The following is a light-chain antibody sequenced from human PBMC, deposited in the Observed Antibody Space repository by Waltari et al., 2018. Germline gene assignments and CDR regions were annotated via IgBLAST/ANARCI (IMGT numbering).Light chain of an antibody. CDR3: QVWDNYSDHWV. J-gene: IGLJ3*02. V-gene: IGLV3-21*04. CDR2: YDN. CDR1: NIGSKS. Sequence: SYVLTQPPSLSVAPGKTARITCGGNNIGSKSVHWCQEKAGQAPVVVISYDNDRPSGIPGRFAASKSGNMATLTISRVEAGDEADYYCQVWDNYSDHWVFGGGTKLTVL.